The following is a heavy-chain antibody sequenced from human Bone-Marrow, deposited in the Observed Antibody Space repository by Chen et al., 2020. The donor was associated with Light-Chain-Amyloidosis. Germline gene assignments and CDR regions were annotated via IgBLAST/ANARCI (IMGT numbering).Heavy chain of an antibody. D-gene: IGHD3-22*01. CDR1: GGSFRGYY. Sequence: QVQLQQWGAGLLKPSETLSLTCAVPGGSFRGYYWTWIRQPPGKGLEWIGEIFLGVSGNYSPSLKSRVTMSIDTSKNQFSLNLTSVTAADTAVYYCARAPMTIVDFLSSADAFHMWGQGAMVIVSP. CDR3: ARAPMTIVDFLSSADAFHM. J-gene: IGHJ3*02. CDR2: IFLGVSG. V-gene: IGHV4-34*12.